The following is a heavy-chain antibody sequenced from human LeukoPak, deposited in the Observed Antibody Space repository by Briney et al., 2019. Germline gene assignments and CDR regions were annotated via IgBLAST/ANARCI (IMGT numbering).Heavy chain of an antibody. V-gene: IGHV4-39*07. CDR2: INPRGST. D-gene: IGHD6-19*01. CDR1: GGSISSGGYY. Sequence: SETLSLTCTVSGGSISSGGYYWSWIRQHPGKGLEWIGEINPRGSTNYNPSLESRVTVSADTSRNQLSLSLTSVTAADSAVYFCARGLRQGSAWSWGPKEKSYQYMDVWGTGTTVIVSS. CDR3: ARGLRQGSAWSWGPKEKSYQYMDV. J-gene: IGHJ6*04.